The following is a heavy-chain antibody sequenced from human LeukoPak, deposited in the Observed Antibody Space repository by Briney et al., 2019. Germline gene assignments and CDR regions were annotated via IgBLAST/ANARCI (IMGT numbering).Heavy chain of an antibody. CDR2: IIPILGIA. J-gene: IGHJ4*02. V-gene: IGHV1-69*04. CDR3: ARAYCSSTSCYQRYFDY. CDR1: GGTFSSYA. Sequence: SVKVSCKASGGTFSSYAISWVRQAPGQGLEWMGRIIPILGIANYAQKFQGRVTITADKSTSTAYMELSSLRSEDTAVYYCARAYCSSTSCYQRYFDYWGQGTLVTVSS. D-gene: IGHD2-2*01.